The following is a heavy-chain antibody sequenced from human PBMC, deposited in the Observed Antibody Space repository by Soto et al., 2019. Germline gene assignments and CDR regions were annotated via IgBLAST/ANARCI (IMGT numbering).Heavy chain of an antibody. D-gene: IGHD5-18*01. CDR1: GYTFTSYA. Sequence: QVQLVQSGAEVKKPGASVKVSCKASGYTFTSYAMQWVRQAPGQRLEWMGWINAGNGNTKYSQKFQGRVTITRDTSDSTAYMELSSLRSEDTAVYYCARDPGYSYGDNWGQGSLVPVSS. CDR3: ARDPGYSYGDN. J-gene: IGHJ4*02. V-gene: IGHV1-3*01. CDR2: INAGNGNT.